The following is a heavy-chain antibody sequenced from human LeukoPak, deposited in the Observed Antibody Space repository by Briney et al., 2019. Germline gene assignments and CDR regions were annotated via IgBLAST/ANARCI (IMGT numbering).Heavy chain of an antibody. CDR2: ISTSSNYI. CDR3: ARDLKEAAAGFPGDAFDI. CDR1: GFTFSNYS. Sequence: PGGSLRLSCAASGFTFSNYSMNWVRQAPGKGLEWLSSISTSSNYIYYADSVKGRFTNSRDNAKNSLYLQMNSLRAEDTATYYRARDLKEAAAGFPGDAFDIWGQGTMLTVSS. D-gene: IGHD6-13*01. J-gene: IGHJ3*02. V-gene: IGHV3-21*01.